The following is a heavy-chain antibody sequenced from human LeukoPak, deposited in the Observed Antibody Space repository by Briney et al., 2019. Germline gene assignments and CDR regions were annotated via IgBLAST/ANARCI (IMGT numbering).Heavy chain of an antibody. V-gene: IGHV3-23*01. Sequence: GGSLRLSCVGSGFTFRNYAMSWVRQAPGKGLEWVSAINEDACGTYYADSVKGRFTVSRDDSKNTVYLQMNSLRAEDTAVYYCAKEQSSVWYSFGHFDSWGQGTRLTVFS. CDR2: INEDACGT. CDR1: GFTFRNYA. J-gene: IGHJ4*02. CDR3: AKEQSSVWYSFGHFDS. D-gene: IGHD6-13*01.